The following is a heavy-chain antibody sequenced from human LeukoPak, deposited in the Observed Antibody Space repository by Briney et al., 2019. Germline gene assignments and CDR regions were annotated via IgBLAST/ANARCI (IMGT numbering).Heavy chain of an antibody. CDR3: ARDFNDYVWGSYLLPIDY. V-gene: IGHV1-18*01. D-gene: IGHD3-16*02. J-gene: IGHJ4*02. Sequence: GASVKVSCKASGYTFTSYGISWVRQAPGQGREWMGWISAYNGNTNYAQKLQGRVTMTTDTSTSTAYMELRSLRSDDTAVYYCARDFNDYVWGSYLLPIDYWGQGTLVTVSS. CDR2: ISAYNGNT. CDR1: GYTFTSYG.